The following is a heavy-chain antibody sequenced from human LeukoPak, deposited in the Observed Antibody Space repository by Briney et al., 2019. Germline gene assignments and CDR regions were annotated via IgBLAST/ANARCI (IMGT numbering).Heavy chain of an antibody. D-gene: IGHD6-13*01. CDR2: INPNSGGT. CDR3: ARVPRIAAAGTWYNWFDP. Sequence: ASVKVSCKASGYTFTGYYMHWVRQAPGQGFEWMGWINPNSGGTNYAQKFQGRVTMTRDTSISTAYMELSRLRSDDTAVYYCARVPRIAAAGTWYNWFDPWGQGTLVTVSS. V-gene: IGHV1-2*02. J-gene: IGHJ5*02. CDR1: GYTFTGYY.